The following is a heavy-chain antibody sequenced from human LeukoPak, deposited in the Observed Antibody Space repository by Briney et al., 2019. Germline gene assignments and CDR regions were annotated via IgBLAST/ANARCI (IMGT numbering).Heavy chain of an antibody. CDR3: ARASLIGDGDFFDY. D-gene: IGHD5-24*01. CDR1: GYTFTSNY. J-gene: IGHJ4*02. Sequence: GASVKVSCKAFGYTFTSNYMHWVRQAPGQGPEWMGVISPSGGSTTYAQKFQGRVTMTRDMSTDTLYLDLSSLRSEDTAVYYCARASLIGDGDFFDYWGQGTLVTVST. V-gene: IGHV1-46*01. CDR2: ISPSGGST.